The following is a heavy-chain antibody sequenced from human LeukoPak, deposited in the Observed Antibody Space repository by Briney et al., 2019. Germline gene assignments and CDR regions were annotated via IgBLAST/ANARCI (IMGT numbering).Heavy chain of an antibody. Sequence: GGSLRLSCAASGFIFSTYEMNWVRQAPGKGLEWISYITTSGSTIHYADSVKGRFTISRDNAKNSLYLQMKNLRAEDTAVYYCVINDYWGQGTLVTVSS. V-gene: IGHV3-48*03. CDR1: GFIFSTYE. CDR3: VINDY. J-gene: IGHJ4*02. CDR2: ITTSGSTI. D-gene: IGHD2/OR15-2a*01.